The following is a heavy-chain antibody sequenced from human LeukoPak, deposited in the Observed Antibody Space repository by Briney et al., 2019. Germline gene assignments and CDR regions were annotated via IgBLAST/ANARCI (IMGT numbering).Heavy chain of an antibody. CDR3: ARDQGHSYGPYYYYGMDV. D-gene: IGHD5-18*01. CDR1: GFTFSSYS. Sequence: PGGSPRLSCAASGFTFSSYSMNWVRQAPGKGLEGVSYISSSSSTIYYADSVKGRFTISRDNAKNSLYLQMNSLRDEDTAVYYCARDQGHSYGPYYYYGMDVWGQGTTVTVSS. V-gene: IGHV3-48*02. J-gene: IGHJ6*02. CDR2: ISSSSSTI.